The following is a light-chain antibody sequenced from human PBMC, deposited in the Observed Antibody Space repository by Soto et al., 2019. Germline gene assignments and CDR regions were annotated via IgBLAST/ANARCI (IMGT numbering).Light chain of an antibody. Sequence: SYELTQPSSVSVCPGQTARITCSGDVLAKKYARWFQQKPGQAPVLVIYKDSERPSGIPERFSGSSSGTTVTLTISGAQVEDEADYYCYSAADNNLGIFGGGTKLTVL. CDR2: KDS. J-gene: IGLJ2*01. CDR3: YSAADNNLGI. V-gene: IGLV3-27*01. CDR1: VLAKKY.